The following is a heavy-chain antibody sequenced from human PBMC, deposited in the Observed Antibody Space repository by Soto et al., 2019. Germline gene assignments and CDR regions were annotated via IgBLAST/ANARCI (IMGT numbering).Heavy chain of an antibody. Sequence: QVQLQESGPGLVKPSGTLSLTCAVSGGSISDNWWRWVRQPPGKGLAWIGEIYHSGTTNYNPSRKSRVTILVDKSASQISLTLNSVTAADTAGYYCARHVAVARTRGVDYWGQGTLVTVSS. D-gene: IGHD6-19*01. J-gene: IGHJ4*02. V-gene: IGHV4-4*02. CDR2: IYHSGTT. CDR3: ARHVAVARTRGVDY. CDR1: GGSISDNW.